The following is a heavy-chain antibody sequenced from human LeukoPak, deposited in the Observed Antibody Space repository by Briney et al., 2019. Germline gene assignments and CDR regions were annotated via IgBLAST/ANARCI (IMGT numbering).Heavy chain of an antibody. V-gene: IGHV3-53*01. J-gene: IGHJ4*02. CDR1: GFIVSSNY. CDR3: ALSLYYDFWSAYPFDY. Sequence: GGSLRLSCAASGFIVSSNYMSWVRQAPGKGLEWVSILYSGGSTYYADSVKGRFTISRDNAKNTLYLQMNSLRAEDTAVYYCALSLYYDFWSAYPFDYWGQGTLVTVSS. CDR2: LYSGGST. D-gene: IGHD3-3*01.